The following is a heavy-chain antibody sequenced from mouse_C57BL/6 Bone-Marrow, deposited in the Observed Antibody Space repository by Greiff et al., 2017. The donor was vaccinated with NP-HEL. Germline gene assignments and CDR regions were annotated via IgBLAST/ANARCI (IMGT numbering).Heavy chain of an antibody. CDR3: GGLGYYAWFGC. J-gene: IGHJ3*01. CDR2: ISNLAYSI. Sequence: EVKLVESGGGLVQPGGSLKLSCAASGFTFSDYGMAWVRQAPRKGPEWVAFISNLAYSIYYADTVTGRFTISRENAKNTLYLEMSSLGSEDTAMYCCGGLGYYAWFGCWGQGTLVTVSA. V-gene: IGHV5-15*01. D-gene: IGHD2-3*01. CDR1: GFTFSDYG.